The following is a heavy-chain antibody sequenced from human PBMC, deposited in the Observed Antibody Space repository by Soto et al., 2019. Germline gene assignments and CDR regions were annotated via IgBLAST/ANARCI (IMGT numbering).Heavy chain of an antibody. J-gene: IGHJ3*02. CDR1: GASIFSPS. V-gene: IGHV4-59*11. CDR3: ARGAGDFSGPDSFDI. D-gene: IGHD3-10*01. CDR2: IFDSGVT. Sequence: QVQLQESGPRRWRSSETLSLVCSFPGASIFSPSWVWFRQPPGKGWQYIGYIFDSGVTDYDPSLKSRVTISVDTSKNQFSLKLTSVTAADTAVYYCARGAGDFSGPDSFDIWGQGTMVTVSS.